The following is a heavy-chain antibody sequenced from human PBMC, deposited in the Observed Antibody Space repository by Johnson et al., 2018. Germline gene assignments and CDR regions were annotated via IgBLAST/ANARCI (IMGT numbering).Heavy chain of an antibody. CDR1: GGSISSYY. V-gene: IGHV4-59*12. CDR2: LYYSGST. D-gene: IGHD6-19*01. CDR3: AIYSSGWYHAFDI. Sequence: QVQLQESGPGLVKPSETLSLTCTVSGGSISSYYWSWIRQPPGQGLEWIGYLYYSGSTTYNPSLQSRVTISVDTSKTQFSLRLSSVTAADTAVYYCAIYSSGWYHAFDIWGQGTMVTVSS. J-gene: IGHJ3*02.